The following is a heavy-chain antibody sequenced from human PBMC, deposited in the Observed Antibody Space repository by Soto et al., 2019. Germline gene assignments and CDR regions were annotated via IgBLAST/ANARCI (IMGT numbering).Heavy chain of an antibody. Sequence: SETLSLTCTVSGGSISSSSYYWGWIRQPPGKGLEWIGSIYYSGSTYYNPSLKSRVTISVDTSKNQFSLKLSSAAAADTAVYYCARHRGPYSSSWYRARWFDPWGQGTLVTVSS. CDR1: GGSISSSSYY. D-gene: IGHD6-13*01. CDR3: ARHRGPYSSSWYRARWFDP. V-gene: IGHV4-39*01. J-gene: IGHJ5*02. CDR2: IYYSGST.